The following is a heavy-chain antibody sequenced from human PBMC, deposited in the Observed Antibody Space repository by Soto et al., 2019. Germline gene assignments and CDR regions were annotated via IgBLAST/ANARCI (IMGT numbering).Heavy chain of an antibody. D-gene: IGHD5-18*01. Sequence: PSETLSLTCTVSGGSVSSGSYYWSWIRQPPGKGLEWIGYIYYSGSTNYNPSLKSRVTISVDTSKNQFSLKLSSVTAADTAVYYCARAEVRSAMYGMDVWGQGTTVTVSS. V-gene: IGHV4-61*01. CDR3: ARAEVRSAMYGMDV. J-gene: IGHJ6*02. CDR1: GGSVSSGSYY. CDR2: IYYSGST.